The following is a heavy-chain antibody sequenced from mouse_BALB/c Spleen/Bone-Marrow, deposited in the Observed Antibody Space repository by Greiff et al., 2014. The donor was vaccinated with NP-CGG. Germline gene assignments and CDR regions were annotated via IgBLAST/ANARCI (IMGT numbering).Heavy chain of an antibody. V-gene: IGHV2-9*02. J-gene: IGHJ2*01. Sequence: QVQLKESGPGPVAPSQSLSITFTVSGVLLTSYGVHWGRQPPGKGLEWLGVIWVGGTTNYNSALMSRLSISKDNSKSQVFLKMNSLQTDDTAMYYCARSTTTDYFDYWGQGTTLTVSS. CDR2: IWVGGTT. CDR3: ARSTTTDYFDY. D-gene: IGHD1-1*01. CDR1: GVLLTSYG.